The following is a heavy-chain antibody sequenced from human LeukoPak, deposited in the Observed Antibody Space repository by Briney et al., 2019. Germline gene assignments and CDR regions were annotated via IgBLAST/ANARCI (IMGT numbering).Heavy chain of an antibody. V-gene: IGHV4-34*01. J-gene: IGHJ5*02. Sequence: SETLSLTCAVYGGSFSGYFWSWTRQPPGKGLEWIGEINHSGSTNYNPSLKSRVTISVDTSKNQFSLKLSSVTAADTAVYSCARGLTTVTTFNWFDPWGQGTLVAVSS. CDR3: ARGLTTVTTFNWFDP. CDR2: INHSGST. CDR1: GGSFSGYF. D-gene: IGHD4-17*01.